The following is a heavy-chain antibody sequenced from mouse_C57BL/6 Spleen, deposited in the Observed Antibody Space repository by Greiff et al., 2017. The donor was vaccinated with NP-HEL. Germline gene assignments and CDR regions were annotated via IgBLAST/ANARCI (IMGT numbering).Heavy chain of an antibody. CDR3: ARSYYYGSSPYYFDY. CDR2: IHPNSGST. D-gene: IGHD1-1*01. V-gene: IGHV1-64*01. J-gene: IGHJ2*01. Sequence: QVQLQQPGAELVKPGASVKLSCKASGYTFTSYWMHWVKQRPGQGLEWIGMIHPNSGSTNYNEKFKSKATLTVDKSSSTAYMQLSILTSEDSAVYYCARSYYYGSSPYYFDYWGQGTTLTVSS. CDR1: GYTFTSYW.